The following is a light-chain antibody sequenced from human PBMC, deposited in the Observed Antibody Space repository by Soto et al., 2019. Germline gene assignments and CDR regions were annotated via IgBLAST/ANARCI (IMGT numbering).Light chain of an antibody. CDR1: QSVSSSY. CDR2: GAS. CDR3: QQHGNSPRT. V-gene: IGKV3-20*01. J-gene: IGKJ1*01. Sequence: EIVLTQSPGTLSLSPGERATLSCRASQSVSSSYLAWYQQKPGQAPRLLLYGASSRATGIPDRFSGSGSGTDFTLTISRLEPEDFAVYYCQQHGNSPRTFGQETKEEIK.